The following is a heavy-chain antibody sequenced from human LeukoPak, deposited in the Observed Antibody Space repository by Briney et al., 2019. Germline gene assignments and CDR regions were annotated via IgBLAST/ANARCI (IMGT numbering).Heavy chain of an antibody. Sequence: ASVKVSCKASGYTFTTYGISWVRQAPGQGLEWMGWISVYNGKTYYAQKNQGRVTMTTDTSTSTAFMELRSLRSDDTAVYYCARDLWAYGEAGGSHSYYFDYWGQGTLVTVSS. CDR3: ARDLWAYGEAGGSHSYYFDY. V-gene: IGHV1-18*01. D-gene: IGHD1-26*01. J-gene: IGHJ4*02. CDR2: ISVYNGKT. CDR1: GYTFTTYG.